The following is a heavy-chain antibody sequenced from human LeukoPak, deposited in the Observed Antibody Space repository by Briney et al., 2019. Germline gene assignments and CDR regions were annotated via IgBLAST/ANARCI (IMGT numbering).Heavy chain of an antibody. CDR3: ARYDALLLVDY. V-gene: IGHV3-7*01. Sequence: GGSLRLSCAASGFFFSSYWMTWVRQAPGKGLEWVANIKQDGSEKSYVDSVKGRFTISRDNAKNSLYLQMNSLRAEDTAVYYCARYDALLLVDYWGQGTLVTVSS. D-gene: IGHD3-22*01. CDR2: IKQDGSEK. CDR1: GFFFSSYW. J-gene: IGHJ4*02.